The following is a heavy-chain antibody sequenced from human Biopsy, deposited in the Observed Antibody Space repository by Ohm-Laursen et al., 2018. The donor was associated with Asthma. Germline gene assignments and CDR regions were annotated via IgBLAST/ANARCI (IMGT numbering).Heavy chain of an antibody. Sequence: SVKVSCNAPGGTFSNFAISWVRQAPGQGLEWLGGIMTVLGTTNYAQKFQGRVTITADESTSTAYMEVTSLRSEDTAIYYCARCQVGYSSGWSLLLKKIYYSGMDVWGQGTAVTVSS. D-gene: IGHD6-19*01. V-gene: IGHV1-69*13. CDR1: GGTFSNFA. CDR3: ARCQVGYSSGWSLLLKKIYYSGMDV. J-gene: IGHJ6*02. CDR2: IMTVLGTT.